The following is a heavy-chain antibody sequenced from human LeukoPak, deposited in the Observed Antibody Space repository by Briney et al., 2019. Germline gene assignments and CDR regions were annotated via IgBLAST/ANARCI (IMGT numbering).Heavy chain of an antibody. Sequence: GGSLRLSCAASGFTTSSYWMHWVRHVPGKGLVWVSRINEDGRTINYADSVRGRFTIYRDYAMNTLYLQMNSLRAEDTAVYYCIRDFGGPSDYWGQGTLVTVAS. V-gene: IGHV3-74*01. J-gene: IGHJ4*02. CDR2: INEDGRTI. CDR1: GFTTSSYW. CDR3: IRDFGGPSDY. D-gene: IGHD4-23*01.